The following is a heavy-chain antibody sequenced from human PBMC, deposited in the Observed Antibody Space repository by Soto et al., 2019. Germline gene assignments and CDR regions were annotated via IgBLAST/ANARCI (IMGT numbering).Heavy chain of an antibody. Sequence: EVHLLDSGGGLVQPGGSLRLSCAASGFTFSNYVMSWVRQAPGKGLEWVSSISGSGDNTYYADSVKGRFTISRDNSKNTLFLQMNSLRAEDTAVYYCAKLPLVLALSFDYWGQGTLVTVSS. CDR2: ISGSGDNT. V-gene: IGHV3-23*01. CDR1: GFTFSNYV. J-gene: IGHJ4*02. CDR3: AKLPLVLALSFDY.